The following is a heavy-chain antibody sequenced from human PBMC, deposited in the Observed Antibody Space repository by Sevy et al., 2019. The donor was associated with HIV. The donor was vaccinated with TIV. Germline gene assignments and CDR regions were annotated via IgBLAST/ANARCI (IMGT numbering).Heavy chain of an antibody. CDR2: FDPEDGET. CDR1: GYTLTQLS. CDR3: AITKHYYDSSGYPFDY. D-gene: IGHD3-22*01. J-gene: IGHJ4*02. V-gene: IGHV1-24*01. Sequence: ASVKVSCKVSGYTLTQLSMHWVRQAPGKGLEWMGSFDPEDGETIYAQKFQGRVTMTEDTSTDTAYMELSSLKSEDTAVFYCAITKHYYDSSGYPFDYWGQGTLVTVSS.